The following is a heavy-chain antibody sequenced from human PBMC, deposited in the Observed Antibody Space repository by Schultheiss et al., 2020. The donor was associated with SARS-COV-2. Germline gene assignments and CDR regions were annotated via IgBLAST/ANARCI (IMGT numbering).Heavy chain of an antibody. J-gene: IGHJ4*02. CDR1: GYSISSGYY. CDR2: IYHSGST. V-gene: IGHV4-38-2*01. Sequence: SQTLSLTCAVSGYSISSGYYWGWIRQPPGKGLEWIGSIYHSGSTNYNPSLKSRVTISVDTSKNQFSLKLSSVTAADTAVYYCARHWRSSGWTTEYYFDYWGQGTLVTVSS. CDR3: ARHWRSSGWTTEYYFDY. D-gene: IGHD6-19*01.